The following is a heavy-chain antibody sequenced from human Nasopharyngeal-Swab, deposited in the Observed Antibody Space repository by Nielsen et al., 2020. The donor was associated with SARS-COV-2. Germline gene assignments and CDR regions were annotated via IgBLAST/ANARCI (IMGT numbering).Heavy chain of an antibody. D-gene: IGHD5-12*01. CDR2: ITSGNYV. Sequence: GESLKISCATSGFTFSHYTMTWVRQAPGKGLQWISYITSGNYVQYADSARGRFTISRDNAKNSLYLQMNSLTAEDTAVYYCARERGGGYGDYWGQGTLVTVSS. CDR3: ARERGGGYGDY. J-gene: IGHJ4*02. CDR1: GFTFSHYT. V-gene: IGHV3-21*05.